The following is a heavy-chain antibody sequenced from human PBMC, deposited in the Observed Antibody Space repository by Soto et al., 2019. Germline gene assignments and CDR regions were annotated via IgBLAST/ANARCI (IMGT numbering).Heavy chain of an antibody. CDR2: ISSSSSTI. Sequence: GGSLRLSCAASGFTFSSYSMNWVRQAPGKGLEWVSYISSSSSTIYYADSVKGRFTISRDNAKNSLYLQMNSLRAEDTAVYYCARDCSGGSCYTYYYYYMDVWGKGTTVTVSS. J-gene: IGHJ6*03. D-gene: IGHD2-15*01. V-gene: IGHV3-48*01. CDR3: ARDCSGGSCYTYYYYYMDV. CDR1: GFTFSSYS.